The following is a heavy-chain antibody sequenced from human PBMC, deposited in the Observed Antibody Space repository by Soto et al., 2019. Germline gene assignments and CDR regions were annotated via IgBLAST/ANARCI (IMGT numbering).Heavy chain of an antibody. CDR1: GFTFTYYA. CDR2: ISANGQGI. CDR3: AKDRDYPRDQFHY. V-gene: IGHV3-23*01. Sequence: EVQLLESGGGLAQPGGSPRLSCTASGFTFTYYAFSWVRQAPGKGLEWVSAISANGQGIYYADSVRGRFTISRDNSKNTVFLHMDSLRAEDTAVYYCAKDRDYPRDQFHYWGQGTLVTVSS. J-gene: IGHJ4*02. D-gene: IGHD2-2*01.